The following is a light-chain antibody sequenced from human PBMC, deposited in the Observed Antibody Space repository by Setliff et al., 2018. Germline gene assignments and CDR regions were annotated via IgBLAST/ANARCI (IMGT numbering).Light chain of an antibody. CDR2: EVT. CDR1: SNDVGAYNY. J-gene: IGLJ1*01. CDR3: SSYASSINPYV. Sequence: QSVLTQPPSASGSPGQSLTISCTGTSNDVGAYNYVSWYQQHPGKAPKLMIYEVTKRPSGVPDRFSGSKSGNTASLTVSGLQGEGEADYYCSSYASSINPYVFGTGTKVTVL. V-gene: IGLV2-8*01.